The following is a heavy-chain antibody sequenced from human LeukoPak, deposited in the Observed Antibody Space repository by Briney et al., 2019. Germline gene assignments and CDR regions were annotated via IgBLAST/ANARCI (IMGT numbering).Heavy chain of an antibody. D-gene: IGHD3-22*01. V-gene: IGHV3-48*03. CDR1: GFTFSSYE. Sequence: PGGSLRLSCAASGFTFSSYEMNWVRQAPGKGLEWVSHISSSGSTIYYADSVKGRFTISRDNAKNSLYLQMNSLRAEDTAVYYCARGTYYYDSSGYIDYWGQGTLVTVSS. CDR3: ARGTYYYDSSGYIDY. CDR2: ISSSGSTI. J-gene: IGHJ4*02.